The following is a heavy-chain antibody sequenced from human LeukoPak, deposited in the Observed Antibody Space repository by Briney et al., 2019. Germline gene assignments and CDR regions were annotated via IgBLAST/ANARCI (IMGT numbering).Heavy chain of an antibody. D-gene: IGHD2-21*02. CDR1: GGSFSGYY. J-gene: IGHJ4*02. Sequence: SETLSLTCAAYGGSFSGYYWSWIRQPPGKGLEWIGEINHSGSTNYNPSLKSRVTISVDTSKNQFSLKLSSVTAADTAVYYCARAEYCGGDCYPYFDYWGQGTLVTVSS. CDR3: ARAEYCGGDCYPYFDY. V-gene: IGHV4-34*01. CDR2: INHSGST.